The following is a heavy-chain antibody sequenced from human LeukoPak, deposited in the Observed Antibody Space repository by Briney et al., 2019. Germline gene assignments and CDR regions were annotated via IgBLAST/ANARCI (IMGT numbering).Heavy chain of an antibody. CDR3: ARFGTAYYDSSSYNWFDP. Sequence: GGSLRLSCAASGFTVSSNYMSWVRQAPGKGLEWVSVNYSGGSTYYADSVKGRFTISRDNSKNTLYLQMNSLRAEDTAVYYCARFGTAYYDSSSYNWFDPWGQGTLVTVSS. CDR2: NYSGGST. D-gene: IGHD3-22*01. CDR1: GFTVSSNY. V-gene: IGHV3-53*01. J-gene: IGHJ5*02.